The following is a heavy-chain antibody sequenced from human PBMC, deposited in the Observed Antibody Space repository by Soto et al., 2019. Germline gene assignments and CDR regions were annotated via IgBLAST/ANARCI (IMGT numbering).Heavy chain of an antibody. Sequence: SETLSLTCGVSGHSISSGYYWGWIRQPPGRGLEWIGNIYHSGNTYYNPSLKSRVTISLDTSKNQFSLRLNSVTAADTAVYYCARGANIMATSNDPFDVWGQGTMVTVS. V-gene: IGHV4-38-2*01. J-gene: IGHJ3*01. CDR1: GHSISSGYY. CDR3: ARGANIMATSNDPFDV. CDR2: IYHSGNT. D-gene: IGHD5-12*01.